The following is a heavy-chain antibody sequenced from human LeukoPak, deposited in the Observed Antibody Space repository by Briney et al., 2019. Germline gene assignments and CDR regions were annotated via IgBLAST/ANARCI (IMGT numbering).Heavy chain of an antibody. Sequence: SETLSLTCTVSGGSISSGDYYWSWIRQPPGKGLEWIGYIYYSGSTYYNPSLKSRVTISVDTSKNQFSLKLGSVTAADTAVYYCARDKHRPSIFGVVNDYYYYYGMDVWGQGTTVTVSS. J-gene: IGHJ6*02. CDR3: ARDKHRPSIFGVVNDYYYYYGMDV. V-gene: IGHV4-30-4*01. D-gene: IGHD3-3*01. CDR1: GGSISSGDYY. CDR2: IYYSGST.